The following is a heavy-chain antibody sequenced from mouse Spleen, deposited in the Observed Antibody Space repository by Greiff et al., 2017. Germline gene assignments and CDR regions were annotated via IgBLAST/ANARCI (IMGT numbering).Heavy chain of an antibody. D-gene: IGHD1-1*01. CDR2: ISSGSSTI. J-gene: IGHJ4*01. CDR3: ARWTTRAMDY. CDR1: GFTFSSFG. Sequence: EVQGVESGGGLVQPGGSRKLSCAASGFTFSSFGMHWVRQAPEKGLEWVAYISSGSSTIYYADTVKGRFTISRDNPKNTLFLQMTSLRSEDTAMYYCARWTTRAMDYWGQGTSVTVSS. V-gene: IGHV5-17*02.